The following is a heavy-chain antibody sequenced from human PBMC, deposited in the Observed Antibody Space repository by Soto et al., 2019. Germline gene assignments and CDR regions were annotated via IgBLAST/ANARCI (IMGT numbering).Heavy chain of an antibody. CDR2: IYWDDDK. J-gene: IGHJ4*02. D-gene: IGHD6-19*01. V-gene: IGHV2-5*02. CDR3: AHRQAQGIGLAGTFDS. Sequence: SGPTLVNPTQTLTLTCTFSGFSFSTTGVGVGRIRQPPGKALEWLALIYWDDDKRYSPSLKSRLTITKDTSKNQVVLTMTNMDPVDTATYYCAHRQAQGIGLAGTFDSWGQGTLVTVSS. CDR1: GFSFSTTGVG.